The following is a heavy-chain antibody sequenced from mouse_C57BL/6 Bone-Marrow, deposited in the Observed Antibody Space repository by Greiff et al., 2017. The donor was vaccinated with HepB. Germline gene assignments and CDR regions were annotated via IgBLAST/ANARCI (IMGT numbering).Heavy chain of an antibody. V-gene: IGHV1-80*01. D-gene: IGHD1-1*01. J-gene: IGHJ2*01. CDR2: IYPGDGDT. CDR3: YYGSREGYYFDY. CDR1: GYAFSSYW. Sequence: QVQLQQPGAELVKPGASVKISCKASGYAFSSYWLNWVKQRPGKGLEWIGQIYPGDGDTNYNGKFKGKATLTADKSSSTAYMQLSSLTSEDSAVYFCYYGSREGYYFDYWGQGTTLTVSS.